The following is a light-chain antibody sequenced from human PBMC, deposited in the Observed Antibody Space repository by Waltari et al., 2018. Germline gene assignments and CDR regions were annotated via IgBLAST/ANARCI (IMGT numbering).Light chain of an antibody. CDR1: QSVLYWSNNKNY. CDR2: WAS. V-gene: IGKV4-1*01. Sequence: DIVMTQSPDSLALSVGERASINCKSSQSVLYWSNNKNYLAWDQQKPGQPPKLLIYWASTRDSGVPDRFSGSGSGSDFTLTISSLQAEDVAVYYCQQYYTTPFTFGPGTKVAIK. CDR3: QQYYTTPFT. J-gene: IGKJ3*01.